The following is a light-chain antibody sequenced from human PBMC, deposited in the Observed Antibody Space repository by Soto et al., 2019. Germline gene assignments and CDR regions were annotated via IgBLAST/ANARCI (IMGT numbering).Light chain of an antibody. CDR1: QSLLHSNGYNY. V-gene: IGKV2-28*01. J-gene: IGKJ4*01. Sequence: DIVMTQSPLSLPVTPGEPASISCRSSQSLLHSNGYNYLDWYLQKPGQSPQLLIYLGSNRASGVPDRFSGSGSGTDSTLKISRVEAEDVGVYYCVQALQTPLTFAGGTKVEIK. CDR2: LGS. CDR3: VQALQTPLT.